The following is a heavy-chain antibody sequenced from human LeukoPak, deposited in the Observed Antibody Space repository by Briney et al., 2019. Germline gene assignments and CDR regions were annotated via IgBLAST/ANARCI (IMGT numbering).Heavy chain of an antibody. J-gene: IGHJ3*02. CDR3: ARDQGSDYGGNWVDAFDI. D-gene: IGHD4-23*01. CDR1: GFTFSSYS. Sequence: GGSLRLSCAASGFTFSSYSMNWVRQAPGKGLEWVSSIGSSSSYIYYADSVEGRFTISRDNAKNSLYLQMNSLRAEDTAVYYCARDQGSDYGGNWVDAFDIWGQGTMVTVSS. CDR2: IGSSSSYI. V-gene: IGHV3-21*01.